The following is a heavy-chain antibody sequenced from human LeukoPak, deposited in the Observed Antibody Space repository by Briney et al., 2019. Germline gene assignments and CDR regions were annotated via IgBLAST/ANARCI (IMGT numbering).Heavy chain of an antibody. CDR3: ARLTGIAAAGIPHY. CDR2: ISSSGTYI. D-gene: IGHD6-13*01. V-gene: IGHV3-21*04. CDR1: GFTLNTYT. J-gene: IGHJ4*02. Sequence: GGSLRLSCAASGFTLNTYTMNWVRQAPGKGLEWVSSISSSGTYIYYADSVKGRFTISRDNAKNSLYLQMNSLRAEDTALYYCARLTGIAAAGIPHYWGQGTLVTVSP.